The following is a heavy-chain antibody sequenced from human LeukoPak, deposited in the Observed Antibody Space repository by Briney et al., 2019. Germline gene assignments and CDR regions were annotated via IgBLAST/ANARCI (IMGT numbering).Heavy chain of an antibody. V-gene: IGHV3-30*03. D-gene: IGHD6-13*01. CDR2: ISYAGTVT. J-gene: IGHJ4*02. CDR1: GFTFANYG. CDR3: ARSGYSSSLLDY. Sequence: PGGSLRLSCEASGFTFANYGMHWVRQPPGKGLEWVAVISYAGTVTYYADSVKGRFTISRDNAKNSLYLQMNSLRAEDTAVYYCARSGYSSSLLDYWGQGTLVTVSS.